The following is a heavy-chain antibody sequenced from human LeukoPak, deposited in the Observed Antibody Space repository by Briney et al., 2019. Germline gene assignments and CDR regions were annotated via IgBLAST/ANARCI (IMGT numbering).Heavy chain of an antibody. CDR2: IYYSGNT. CDR3: ARDWGVGGRPGYMDV. V-gene: IGHV4-39*07. Sequence: SETLSLTCTVSGGSISSRDYYWGWIRQSPRKGLEMIAIIYYSGNTNYNPSLKSRVTILVDTSKNQVSLKLSSVTAADTAVYFCARDWGVGGRPGYMDVWGKGTTVTVSS. J-gene: IGHJ6*03. D-gene: IGHD6-6*01. CDR1: GGSISSRDYY.